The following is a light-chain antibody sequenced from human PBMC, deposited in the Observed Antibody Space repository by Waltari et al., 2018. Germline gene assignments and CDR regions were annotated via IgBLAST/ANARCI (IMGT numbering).Light chain of an antibody. V-gene: IGLV2-23*02. Sequence: QSALTQPASVSGTPGQSLTIPCTGTTSAVGNYDLVSWNQHNPGKAPKLLICEVIKRRSGVSSRFSGSKSGSTASLTIAGLQPDDEADYYCATWDDSLNGHWVFGGGTKVTVL. J-gene: IGLJ3*02. CDR1: TSAVGNYDL. CDR3: ATWDDSLNGHWV. CDR2: EVI.